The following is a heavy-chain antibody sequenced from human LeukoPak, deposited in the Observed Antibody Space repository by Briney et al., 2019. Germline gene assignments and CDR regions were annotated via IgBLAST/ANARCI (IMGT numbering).Heavy chain of an antibody. CDR1: GGFISSSSYY. V-gene: IGHV4-39*01. CDR3: ARHSPGYYYYGMDV. J-gene: IGHJ6*02. CDR2: IYYSGST. Sequence: SETLSLTCTVSGGFISSSSYYWGWIRQPPGKGLEWIGSIYYSGSTYYSPSLKSQVTISVDTSENQFSLKLSSVTAADTAVYYCARHSPGYYYYGMDVWGQGTTVTVSS.